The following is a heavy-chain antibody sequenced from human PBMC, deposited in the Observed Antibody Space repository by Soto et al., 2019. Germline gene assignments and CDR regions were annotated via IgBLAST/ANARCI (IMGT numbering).Heavy chain of an antibody. CDR3: ASGRIAAAVTDYYYGMDV. J-gene: IGHJ6*02. Sequence: ASLRVAYKSSSRWFASHEIKWVRQAPGQGLEWMGWISAYNGNTNYAQKLQGRVTMTTDTSTSTAYMELRSLRSDDTAVYYCASGRIAAAVTDYYYGMDVWGQGTTVTVSS. V-gene: IGHV1-18*01. D-gene: IGHD6-13*01. CDR2: ISAYNGNT. CDR1: SRWFASHE.